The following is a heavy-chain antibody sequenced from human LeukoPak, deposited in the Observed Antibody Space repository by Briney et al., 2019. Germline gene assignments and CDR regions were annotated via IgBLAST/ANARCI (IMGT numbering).Heavy chain of an antibody. J-gene: IGHJ4*02. D-gene: IGHD3-22*01. Sequence: ASVKVSCKASGGTFSSYAISWVRQAPGQGLEWMGGIIPIFGTANYAQKFQGRVTITTDESTSTAYMELSSLRSEDTAVYYCARGRRLSYDSSGYYPFDYWGQGTLVTASS. CDR1: GGTFSSYA. V-gene: IGHV1-69*05. CDR2: IIPIFGTA. CDR3: ARGRRLSYDSSGYYPFDY.